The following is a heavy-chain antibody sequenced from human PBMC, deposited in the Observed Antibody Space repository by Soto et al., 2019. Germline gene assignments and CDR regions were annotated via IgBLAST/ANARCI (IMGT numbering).Heavy chain of an antibody. Sequence: GGSLRLSCAASGFTFDDYGMSWVRQAPGKGLEWVSGINWNGGSTGYADSVKGRFTISRDNAKNSLYLQMNSLRAEDTALYHCARIKRTLGYSSGWINDAFDIWGQGTMVTVSS. D-gene: IGHD6-19*01. CDR1: GFTFDDYG. J-gene: IGHJ3*02. CDR2: INWNGGST. CDR3: ARIKRTLGYSSGWINDAFDI. V-gene: IGHV3-20*01.